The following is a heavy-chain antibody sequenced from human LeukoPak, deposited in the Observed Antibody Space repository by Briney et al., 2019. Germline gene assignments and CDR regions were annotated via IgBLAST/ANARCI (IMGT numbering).Heavy chain of an antibody. J-gene: IGHJ5*02. Sequence: SETLSLTCTVSGCSISSYYWSWIRQPPGKGLEWIGYIFNSGSTNYNPSLKSRVTISVHTSKNQFSLKVSSVTAADTAVYYCARGATIFGVVITWFDPWGQGTLVTVSS. CDR3: ARGATIFGVVITWFDP. V-gene: IGHV4-59*12. CDR1: GCSISSYY. CDR2: IFNSGST. D-gene: IGHD3-3*01.